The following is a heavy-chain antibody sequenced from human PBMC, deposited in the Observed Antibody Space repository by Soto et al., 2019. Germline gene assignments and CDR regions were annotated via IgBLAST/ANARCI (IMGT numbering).Heavy chain of an antibody. CDR2: ISYDGSKK. CDR1: GFTFSSYG. J-gene: IGHJ6*02. Sequence: QVQLVESGGGVVQPGRSLRLSCTASGFTFSSYGVHWVRQAPGKGLEWVAVISYDGSKKYYADSVKGRFTISRDNSKNTLYLQRNSLRAEDTAVYYCAKDLLTYCGGDCYSYYYYGMDVWGQGTTVTVSS. CDR3: AKDLLTYCGGDCYSYYYYGMDV. D-gene: IGHD2-21*02. V-gene: IGHV3-30*18.